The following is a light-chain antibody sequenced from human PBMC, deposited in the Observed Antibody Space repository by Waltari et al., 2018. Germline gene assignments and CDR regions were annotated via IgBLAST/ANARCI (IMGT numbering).Light chain of an antibody. V-gene: IGKV4-1*01. CDR2: GAS. J-gene: IGKJ2*01. Sequence: DIVITHSPASLAVSLGERSYITSKSVQSVFYRSNNKDYLDWYQQKPGQPPKRLFYGASTRETGVPARCSGSGSGTDFTLTISSLQAEDVAVYYCQQYHSFPYTFGQGTKLEIK. CDR3: QQYHSFPYT. CDR1: QSVFYRSNNKDY.